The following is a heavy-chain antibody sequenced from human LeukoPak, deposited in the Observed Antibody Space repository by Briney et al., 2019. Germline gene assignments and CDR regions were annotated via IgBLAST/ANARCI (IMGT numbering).Heavy chain of an antibody. CDR3: ARDLRAVAHDFDC. CDR1: GLNFSSRW. D-gene: IGHD6-19*01. Sequence: GGSLRLPCAASGLNFSSRWMNWVRQAPGKGLEWVGFIRSKAYGGTAEYAASVKGRFTISRDDSENIAYVEMNSLKSEDTAVYYCARDLRAVAHDFDCWGQGTLVTVSS. V-gene: IGHV3-49*04. CDR2: IRSKAYGGTA. J-gene: IGHJ4*02.